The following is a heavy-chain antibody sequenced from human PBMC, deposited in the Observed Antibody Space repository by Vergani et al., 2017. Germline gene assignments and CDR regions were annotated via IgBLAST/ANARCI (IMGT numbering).Heavy chain of an antibody. J-gene: IGHJ5*02. CDR1: GHSISSGYY. CDR3: ARSRQQLVRGYNWFDP. Sequence: QVQLQESGPGLVKPSETLSLTCAVSGHSISSGYYWGWIRQPPGKGLEWIGSIYHSGSTYYNPSLKSRVTISVDTSKNQFSLKLSSVTAADTAVYYCARSRQQLVRGYNWFDPWGQGTLVTVSS. V-gene: IGHV4-38-2*01. D-gene: IGHD6-13*01. CDR2: IYHSGST.